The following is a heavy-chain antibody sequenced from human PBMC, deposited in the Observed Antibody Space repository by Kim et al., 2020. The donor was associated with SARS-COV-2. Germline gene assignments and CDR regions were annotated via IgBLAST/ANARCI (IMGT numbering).Heavy chain of an antibody. J-gene: IGHJ6*02. Sequence: VAVIWNDGTKTFHGDSVKGRFTISRDNSKNTMFLQMNSLRVDDTAVYYCARDKYYGSGNYVAYYGMDVWGQGTTVTVSS. V-gene: IGHV3-33*01. CDR2: IWNDGTKT. CDR3: ARDKYYGSGNYVAYYGMDV. D-gene: IGHD3-10*01.